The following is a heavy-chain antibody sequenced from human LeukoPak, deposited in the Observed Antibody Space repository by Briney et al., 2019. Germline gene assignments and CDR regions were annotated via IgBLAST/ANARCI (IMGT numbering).Heavy chain of an antibody. V-gene: IGHV4-61*02. J-gene: IGHJ3*02. D-gene: IGHD2-2*01. CDR1: GGSISSGSYY. CDR3: ARPRASRTNPNDAFDI. Sequence: PSQTLSLTCTVSGGSISSGSYYWSWFRQPAEKGLEWIGRIYTSGSTYYNPSLKSRVTISADTSKNQFSLKVKSVNAADTAVYYCARPRASRTNPNDAFDIWGQGTMVTVSS. CDR2: IYTSGST.